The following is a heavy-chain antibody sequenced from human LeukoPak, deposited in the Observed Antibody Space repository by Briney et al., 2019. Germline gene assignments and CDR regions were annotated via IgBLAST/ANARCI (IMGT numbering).Heavy chain of an antibody. V-gene: IGHV4-61*05. D-gene: IGHD3-3*01. CDR1: GGSISSSNYY. CDR2: IYYSGST. J-gene: IGHJ6*02. Sequence: PSETLSLTCTVSGGSISSSNYYWGWIRQPPGKGLEWIGYIYYSGSTNYNPSLKSRVTISVDTSKNQFSLKLSSVTAADTAVYYCARAQYYDFWSGYYAYYYGMDVWGQGTTVTVSS. CDR3: ARAQYYDFWSGYYAYYYGMDV.